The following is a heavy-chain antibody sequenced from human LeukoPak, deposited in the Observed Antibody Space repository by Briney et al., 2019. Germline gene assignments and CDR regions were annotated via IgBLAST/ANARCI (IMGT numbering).Heavy chain of an antibody. D-gene: IGHD6-13*01. CDR2: ISDSGGAT. CDR3: AKVQIAAPGKREDY. J-gene: IGHJ4*02. V-gene: IGHV3-23*01. Sequence: GGSLRPSCAASGFTFSSYAMSWVRQAPGKGLEWVSSISDSGGATYYADSVKGRFTISRDNSKNTLYLHMNSLRAEDTAVYYCAKVQIAAPGKREDYWGQGTLVTVSS. CDR1: GFTFSSYA.